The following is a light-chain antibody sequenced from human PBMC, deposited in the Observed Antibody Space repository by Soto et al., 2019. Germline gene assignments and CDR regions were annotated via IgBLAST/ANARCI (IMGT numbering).Light chain of an antibody. Sequence: DIQMTQSPSTLSASVGDRVTITCRASQSISSWLAWYQQKPGKAPKLLIYKASSLESGVPSRFSGSGSGTEFTLTISSLQPDDFVTYYCQQYNSYPFTFGPGTKVGIK. CDR3: QQYNSYPFT. CDR1: QSISSW. V-gene: IGKV1-5*03. J-gene: IGKJ3*01. CDR2: KAS.